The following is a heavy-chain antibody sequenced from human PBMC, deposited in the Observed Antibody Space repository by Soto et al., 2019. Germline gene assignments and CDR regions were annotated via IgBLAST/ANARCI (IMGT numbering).Heavy chain of an antibody. J-gene: IGHJ6*02. CDR2: TYYRSKWYN. V-gene: IGHV6-1*01. CDR3: ARVTYSSSWYSGDV. D-gene: IGHD6-13*01. CDR1: A. Sequence: AMHWVRQAPGQRLEWLGRTYYRSKWYNDYAVSVKSRITINPDTSKNQFSLQLNSVTPEDTAVYYCARVTYSSSWYSGDVWGQGTTVTVSS.